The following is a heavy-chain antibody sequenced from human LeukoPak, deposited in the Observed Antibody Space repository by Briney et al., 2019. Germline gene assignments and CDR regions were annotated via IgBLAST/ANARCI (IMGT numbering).Heavy chain of an antibody. D-gene: IGHD5-18*01. Sequence: SETLSLTCTVSGGSIRNYYWGWIRQPPGKGLEWIGYIHYSGSTNYNPSLKSRVTISVDTSKNQFSLKLSSVTAADTAVYYCARASRYSWHWFDPWGQGTLVTVSS. CDR1: GGSIRNYY. CDR3: ARASRYSWHWFDP. CDR2: IHYSGST. V-gene: IGHV4-59*01. J-gene: IGHJ5*02.